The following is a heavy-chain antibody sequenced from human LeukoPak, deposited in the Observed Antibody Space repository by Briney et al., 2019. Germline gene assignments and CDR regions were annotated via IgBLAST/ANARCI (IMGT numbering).Heavy chain of an antibody. V-gene: IGHV1-69*05. Sequence: SVKVSCKASGGTFSSYAISWVRQAPGQGLEWMGGIIPIFGTANYAQKFQGRVTITTDESTSTAYMELSSLRSEDTAVYYCARGIENLEPGWFDYWGQGTLVTVSS. CDR3: ARGIENLEPGWFDY. CDR1: GGTFSSYA. J-gene: IGHJ4*02. D-gene: IGHD1-1*01. CDR2: IIPIFGTA.